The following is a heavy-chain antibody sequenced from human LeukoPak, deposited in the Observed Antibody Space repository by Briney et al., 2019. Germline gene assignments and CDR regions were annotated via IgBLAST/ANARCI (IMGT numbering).Heavy chain of an antibody. CDR2: IVVGSVNT. J-gene: IGHJ6*02. CDR1: GFTFATSA. Sequence: SVKVSCKASGFTFATSAVQWVRQARGQRLEWVGWIVVGSVNTNYAQKFQERVTITRDMSTSTAYMELSSLRSEDTAVYYCAATLTVTTGSTYYGMDVWGQGTTVTVSS. V-gene: IGHV1-58*01. CDR3: AATLTVTTGSTYYGMDV. D-gene: IGHD4-17*01.